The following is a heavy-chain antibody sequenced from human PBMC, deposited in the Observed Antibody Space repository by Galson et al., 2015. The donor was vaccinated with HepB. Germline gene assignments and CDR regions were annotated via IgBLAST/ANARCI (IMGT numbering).Heavy chain of an antibody. CDR2: IGTGGGP. Sequence: SLRLSCAASGFTFNNYDFHWVRQTAGKGLEWVSGIGTGGGPNYPDAVKGRFTISRENAQNSVFLQMNSLRDGDTAVYYCARESGTPGNWYFDLWGRGTVV. CDR3: ARESGTPGNWYFDL. D-gene: IGHD1-1*01. V-gene: IGHV3-13*05. CDR1: GFTFNNYD. J-gene: IGHJ2*01.